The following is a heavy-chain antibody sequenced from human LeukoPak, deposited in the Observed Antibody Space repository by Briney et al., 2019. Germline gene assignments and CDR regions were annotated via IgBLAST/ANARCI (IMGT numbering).Heavy chain of an antibody. V-gene: IGHV3-49*03. CDR2: IRSKAYGGTT. J-gene: IGHJ4*02. CDR1: GFTFGDYA. D-gene: IGHD6-13*01. Sequence: GGSLRLSCTASGFTFGDYAMSWFRQAPGKGLEWVGFIRSKAYGGTTEYAASVKGRFTISRDDSKSIAYLQMNSLKTEDTAVYYCTRENIAAAAQEGFDYWGQGTLVTVSS. CDR3: TRENIAAAAQEGFDY.